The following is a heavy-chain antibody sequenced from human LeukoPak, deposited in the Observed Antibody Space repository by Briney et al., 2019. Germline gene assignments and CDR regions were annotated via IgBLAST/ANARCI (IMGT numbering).Heavy chain of an antibody. CDR2: ISYAESNK. D-gene: IGHD3-3*01. CDR3: ASSFSDDFWSGHF. CDR1: GFTFSNFG. V-gene: IGHV3-30*03. Sequence: GGSLRLSCAAHGFTFSNFGMHWVRQAPGKGLEWVAFISYAESNKFYADSVKGRFTISRDNAKKSLYLQMNSLRAEDTAVYYCASSFSDDFWSGHFWGQGTLVTVSS. J-gene: IGHJ4*02.